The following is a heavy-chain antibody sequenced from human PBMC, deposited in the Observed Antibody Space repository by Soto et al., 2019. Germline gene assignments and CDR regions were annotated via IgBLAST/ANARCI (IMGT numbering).Heavy chain of an antibody. D-gene: IGHD2-2*01. CDR3: AKSIVVVPAAIPYGMDV. CDR1: GFTFSSYG. Sequence: QVQLVESGGGVVQPGRSLRLSCAASGFTFSSYGMHWVRQAPGKGLEWVAVILYDGSNKYYADSVKGRFTISRDNSKNTLYLQMNSLRAEDTAVYYCAKSIVVVPAAIPYGMDVWGQGTTVTVSS. J-gene: IGHJ6*02. V-gene: IGHV3-30*18. CDR2: ILYDGSNK.